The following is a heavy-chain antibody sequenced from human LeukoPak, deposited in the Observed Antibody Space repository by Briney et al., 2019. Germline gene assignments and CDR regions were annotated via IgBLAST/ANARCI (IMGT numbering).Heavy chain of an antibody. Sequence: HPGGSLRLSCAASGFTFSSYGMSWVRQAPGKGLEWVSAISGGGDRIYYADSVKGRFTISRDNSKNTLFLQMNSLRAEDTAVYYCAKVPYFNIVTGYCWPPDYWGRGTLVTVSS. J-gene: IGHJ4*02. V-gene: IGHV3-23*01. CDR3: AKVPYFNIVTGYCWPPDY. CDR1: GFTFSSYG. CDR2: ISGGGDRI. D-gene: IGHD3-9*01.